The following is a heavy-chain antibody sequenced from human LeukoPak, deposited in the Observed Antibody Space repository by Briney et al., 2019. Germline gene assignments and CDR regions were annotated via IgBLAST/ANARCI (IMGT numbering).Heavy chain of an antibody. Sequence: GGSLRLSSAASGFTFSSYEMNWVRQAPGKGLEWVSYISSSGSTIYYADSVKGRFTISRDNAKNSLYLQMNSLRAEDTAVYYCARNFPVGYSYELFDYWGQGTLVTVSS. V-gene: IGHV3-48*03. CDR1: GFTFSSYE. CDR3: ARNFPVGYSYELFDY. J-gene: IGHJ4*02. D-gene: IGHD5-18*01. CDR2: ISSSGSTI.